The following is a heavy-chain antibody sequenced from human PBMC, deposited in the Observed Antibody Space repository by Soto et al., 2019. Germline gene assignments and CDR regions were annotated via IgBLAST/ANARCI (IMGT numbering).Heavy chain of an antibody. V-gene: IGHV3-72*01. J-gene: IGHJ4*02. CDR1: GFTFSDHY. CDR3: AKVSIDILTGFYYF. Sequence: GGSLRLSCAASGFTFSDHYMDWVRQAPGKGLEWAGRIRNRANSYGTDYAAAVKGRFTISRDNSKNSLYLQMSSLRAEDTAVYYCAKVSIDILTGFYYFWGQGTLVTVSS. D-gene: IGHD3-9*01. CDR2: IRNRANSYGT.